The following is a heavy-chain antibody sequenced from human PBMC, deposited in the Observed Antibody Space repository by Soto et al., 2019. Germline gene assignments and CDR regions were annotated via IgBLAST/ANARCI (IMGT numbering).Heavy chain of an antibody. D-gene: IGHD5-12*01. CDR1: GFTFSSYG. V-gene: IGHV3-30*18. Sequence: QVQLVESGGGVVQPGRSLRLSCAASGFTFSSYGMHWVRQAPGKGLEWVAVISYDGSNKYYADSVKGRFTISRDNSKNTLYLQMNSLRAEDTAVYYCAKLDIVATMGENWFDPWGQGTLVTVSS. CDR3: AKLDIVATMGENWFDP. CDR2: ISYDGSNK. J-gene: IGHJ5*02.